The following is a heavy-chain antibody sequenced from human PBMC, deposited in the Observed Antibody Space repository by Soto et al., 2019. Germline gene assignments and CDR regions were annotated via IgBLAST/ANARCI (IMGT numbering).Heavy chain of an antibody. J-gene: IGHJ5*02. Sequence: SETLSLTCTVSGGSISSYYWSWIRQLPGKGLEWIGYIYYSGSTNYNPSLKSRVTISVDTSKNQFSLKLSSVTAADTAVYYCAREVGYYDILTGYLRWFDPWGQGTLVTVSS. V-gene: IGHV4-59*01. CDR1: GGSISSYY. CDR3: AREVGYYDILTGYLRWFDP. D-gene: IGHD3-9*01. CDR2: IYYSGST.